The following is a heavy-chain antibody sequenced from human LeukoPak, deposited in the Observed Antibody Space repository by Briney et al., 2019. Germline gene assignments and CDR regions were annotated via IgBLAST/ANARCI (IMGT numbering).Heavy chain of an antibody. CDR3: AKKEWSSDFDY. V-gene: IGHV3-23*01. Sequence: GGSLRLSCAASGFTFTSHAMSWVRQAPGKGPEWVSTISNTAVSTYYTDSVKGRFTISRDNSKNTLYLQMNSLRAEDTAVYYCAKKEWSSDFDYWGQGTLVTVSS. CDR1: GFTFTSHA. J-gene: IGHJ4*02. CDR2: ISNTAVST. D-gene: IGHD2-8*01.